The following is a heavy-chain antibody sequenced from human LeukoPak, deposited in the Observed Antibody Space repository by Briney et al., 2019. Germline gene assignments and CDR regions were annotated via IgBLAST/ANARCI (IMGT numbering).Heavy chain of an antibody. CDR2: IYHSGST. CDR3: ARDHLYGDSSWFDP. CDR1: GGSISSGGYS. D-gene: IGHD4-17*01. J-gene: IGHJ5*02. V-gene: IGHV4-30-2*01. Sequence: SQTLSLTCAVSGGSISSGGYSWSWIRQPPGKGLEWIGYIYHSGSTYYNPSLKSQVTISVDRSKNQFSLKLSSVTAADTAVYYCARDHLYGDSSWFDPWGQGTLVTVSS.